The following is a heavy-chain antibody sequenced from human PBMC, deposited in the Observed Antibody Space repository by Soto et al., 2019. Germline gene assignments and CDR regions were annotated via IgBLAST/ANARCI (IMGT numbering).Heavy chain of an antibody. V-gene: IGHV4-31*03. Sequence: QVQLQESGPGLVKPSQTLSLICTVSGGSINSGGYYWNWIRQHPGKGLEWIGYIFYSGSTYYNPYPRSRVTISTDTSENQFSLNLSSVTAADTAVYFCARGDRQSRYSSSWVVDYWGQGTLVNVSS. D-gene: IGHD6-13*01. CDR2: IFYSGST. CDR1: GGSINSGGYY. CDR3: ARGDRQSRYSSSWVVDY. J-gene: IGHJ4*02.